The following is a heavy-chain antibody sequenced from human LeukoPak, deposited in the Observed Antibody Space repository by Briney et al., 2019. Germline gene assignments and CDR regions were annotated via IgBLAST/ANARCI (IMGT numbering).Heavy chain of an antibody. CDR3: ARGVYYDTSSYSPGGALDI. CDR1: GFSVSSNW. J-gene: IGHJ3*02. D-gene: IGHD3-22*01. V-gene: IGHV3-48*01. CDR2: ISSSSGTI. Sequence: GGSLRLSCVASGFSVSSNWMHWVRQAPGKGLEWVSYISSSSGTIYYVDSVKGRFTISRDNAKNSLYLQMNSLRVEDTAVYYCARGVYYDTSSYSPGGALDIWGQGTMVTVSS.